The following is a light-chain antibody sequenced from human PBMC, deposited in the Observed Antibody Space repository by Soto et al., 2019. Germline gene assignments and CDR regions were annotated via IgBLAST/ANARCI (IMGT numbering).Light chain of an antibody. J-gene: IGLJ3*02. V-gene: IGLV2-14*01. CDR3: SSYTTRSTWV. CDR1: SGDVGGYNY. CDR2: EVS. Sequence: QSVLTQPASLSGSPGQSITFSCTGTSGDVGGYNYVSWYQQFPGKAPKLMMYEVSNRPSGASNRFSGSKSGNTASLTISGLQAEDEADYYCSSYTTRSTWVFGGGTKLTVL.